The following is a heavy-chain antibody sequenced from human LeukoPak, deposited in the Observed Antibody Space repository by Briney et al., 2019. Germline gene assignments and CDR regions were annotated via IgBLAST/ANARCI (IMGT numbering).Heavy chain of an antibody. CDR3: ARLGRVGNNSHAMDV. CDR2: IYPADSDT. Sequence: HGESLKISCKTSGYTFTGYWIGWVRQMPGKGLEWMGIIYPADSDTRYSPSFKGQVTISVDKSISTAYLQWSSLKASDTAVYYCARLGRVGNNSHAMDVWGQGTTVTVSS. D-gene: IGHD2/OR15-2a*01. J-gene: IGHJ6*02. CDR1: GYTFTGYW. V-gene: IGHV5-51*01.